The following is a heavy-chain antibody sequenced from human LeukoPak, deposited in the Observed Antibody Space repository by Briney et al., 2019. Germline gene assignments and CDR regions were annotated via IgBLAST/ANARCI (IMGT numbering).Heavy chain of an antibody. D-gene: IGHD6-19*01. CDR2: ISTTGST. CDR1: GGSISGSYY. V-gene: IGHV4-61*02. J-gene: IGHJ3*02. CDR3: AREIAVAGSAFDI. Sequence: PSETLSLTCTVSGGSISGSYYWSWIRQPAGKGLEWIGRISTTGSTDYNPSLKSRVTISSDTSKNQFSLNLSSVTAADTAVYYCAREIAVAGSAFDIWGQGTMVTVSS.